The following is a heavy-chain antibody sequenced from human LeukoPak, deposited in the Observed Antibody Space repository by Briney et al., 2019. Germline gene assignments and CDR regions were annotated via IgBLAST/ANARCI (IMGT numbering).Heavy chain of an antibody. CDR3: AKDLVNDYDSSGYFDY. CDR1: GFTFSSYA. Sequence: GGSLRLSCAASGFTFSSYAMQWVRQAPGKGLEWVAVISYDGFNKYYADSVKGRFTISRDNSKNMLYMRMHSLRAEDTAVYYCAKDLVNDYDSSGYFDYWGQGTLVTVSS. CDR2: ISYDGFNK. J-gene: IGHJ4*02. V-gene: IGHV3-30*18. D-gene: IGHD3-22*01.